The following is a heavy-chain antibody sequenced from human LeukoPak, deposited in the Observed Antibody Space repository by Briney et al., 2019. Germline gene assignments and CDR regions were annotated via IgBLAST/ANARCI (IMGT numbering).Heavy chain of an antibody. CDR3: ARETYCRGGSCYKGNAFDI. CDR2: ISSSGSYI. V-gene: IGHV3-21*01. Sequence: GGSLGLSCAASAFTFSSYSMNWVRQAPGKGLEWVSSISSSGSYIYYADSVKGRFTISRDNAKNSLFLQMNSLRAGDTAVYYCARETYCRGGSCYKGNAFDIWGQGTMVTVSS. CDR1: AFTFSSYS. J-gene: IGHJ3*02. D-gene: IGHD2-15*01.